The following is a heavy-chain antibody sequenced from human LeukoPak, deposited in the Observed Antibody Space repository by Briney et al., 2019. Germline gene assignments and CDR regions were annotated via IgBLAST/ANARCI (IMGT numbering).Heavy chain of an antibody. CDR1: GGSISSGDYY. V-gene: IGHV4-30-4*01. CDR2: IYYSGST. Sequence: PSEPLSLTCTVSGGSISSGDYYWSWIRHPPGKGLEWIGYIYYSGSTYYNPSLKSRVTISVDTSKNQFSLKLSSVTAADTAVYYCARSVVPAAIRFDPWGQGTLVTVSS. CDR3: ARSVVPAAIRFDP. D-gene: IGHD2-2*02. J-gene: IGHJ5*02.